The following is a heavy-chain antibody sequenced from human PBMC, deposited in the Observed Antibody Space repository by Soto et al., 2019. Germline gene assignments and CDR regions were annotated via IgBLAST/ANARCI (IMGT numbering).Heavy chain of an antibody. J-gene: IGHJ4*02. CDR1: GGAIGNYY. Sequence: PSETLSLTCTVSGGAIGNYYWTWIRQPPGKGLEWIGYTYYSGSTSYNPSLTRRVTISVDTSKNQFSPKLRSVTSADTAVYYCARDRGYYGLLPEDYTDYLIDYWGQGTLVTVSS. D-gene: IGHD3-9*01. CDR3: ARDRGYYGLLPEDYTDYLIDY. CDR2: TYYSGST. V-gene: IGHV4-59*01.